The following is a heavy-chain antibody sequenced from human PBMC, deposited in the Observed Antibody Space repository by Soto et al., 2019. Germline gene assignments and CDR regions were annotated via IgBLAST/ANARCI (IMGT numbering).Heavy chain of an antibody. V-gene: IGHV3-23*01. Sequence: PGGSLRLSCAASGFTFSSYAMSWVRQAPGKGLEWVSAISGSGGSTYYADSVKGRFTISRDNSKNTLYLQMNSLRAEDTAVYYCSKDPATYYDILTGYPAPYFDYWGQGTLVTVSS. CDR3: SKDPATYYDILTGYPAPYFDY. CDR1: GFTFSSYA. CDR2: ISGSGGST. J-gene: IGHJ4*02. D-gene: IGHD3-9*01.